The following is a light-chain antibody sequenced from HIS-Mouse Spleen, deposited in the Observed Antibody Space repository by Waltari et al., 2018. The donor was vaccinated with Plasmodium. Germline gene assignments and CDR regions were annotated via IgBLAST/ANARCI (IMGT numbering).Light chain of an antibody. CDR2: AAS. V-gene: IGKV1-8*01. Sequence: ALRMTQSPSSFSASTGDRVTITCRASQGISSYLAWYQQKPGKAPKLLIYAASTLQSGVPSRFSGSGSGTDFTLTIGCLQSEDFATYYCQQYYSYPLTFGGGTKVEIK. CDR3: QQYYSYPLT. J-gene: IGKJ4*01. CDR1: QGISSY.